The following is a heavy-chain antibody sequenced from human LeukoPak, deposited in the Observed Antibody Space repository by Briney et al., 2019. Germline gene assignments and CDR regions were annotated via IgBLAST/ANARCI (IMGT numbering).Heavy chain of an antibody. CDR2: INPNSGGT. V-gene: IGHV1-2*02. J-gene: IGHJ5*02. D-gene: IGHD1-7*01. CDR3: ARIWNWNYPGWFDP. Sequence: ASVKVSCKASGYTFTGYYIHWVRQAPGQGLEWMGWINPNSGGTNYAQKFQGRVTMTRDTSISTAYMELSRLRSDDTAVYYCARIWNWNYPGWFDPWGQGTLVTVSS. CDR1: GYTFTGYY.